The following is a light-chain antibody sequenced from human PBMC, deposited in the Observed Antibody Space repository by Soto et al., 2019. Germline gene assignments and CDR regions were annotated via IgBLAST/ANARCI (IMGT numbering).Light chain of an antibody. CDR3: QVWDYSGDLV. CDR1: KIGSES. CDR2: YDR. J-gene: IGLJ2*01. Sequence: SYELTQPPSVSVAPGKTASITRGGNKIGSESVHWYQQKPGQAPILVIYYDRDRPSGIPERFSGSKSGNTAALTISRVDAADEADYYCQVWDYSGDLVFGGGTKLTVL. V-gene: IGLV3-21*04.